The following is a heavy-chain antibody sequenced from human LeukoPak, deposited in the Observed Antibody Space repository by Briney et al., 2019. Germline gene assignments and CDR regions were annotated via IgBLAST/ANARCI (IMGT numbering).Heavy chain of an antibody. CDR3: ARLPGYGDYCDS. CDR1: GGSISNSSYY. CDR2: IFYTGSI. D-gene: IGHD4/OR15-4a*01. V-gene: IGHV4-39*01. J-gene: IGHJ4*02. Sequence: PSETLSLTCTVSGGSISNSSYYWGWIRQPPGKGLEWIGSIFYTGSIYYSPSLKSRVTISVDTSKNQFSLKLTSVTAADTAVYYCARLPGYGDYCDSWGQGTPVTVSS.